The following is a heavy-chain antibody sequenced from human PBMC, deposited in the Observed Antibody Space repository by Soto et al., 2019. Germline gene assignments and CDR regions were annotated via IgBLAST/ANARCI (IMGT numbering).Heavy chain of an antibody. Sequence: PGGSLRLSCAASGFDFSYYYMTWIRQAPGKGLEWVSYIGTSVNTVFYADSVKGRFTISRDNAKKSLYLQMNGLRADDTAVYYCARXNHNYQDSTGYGYSIDYWGQGTLVTVSS. CDR3: ARXNHNYQDSTGYGYSIDY. CDR1: GFDFSYYY. V-gene: IGHV3-11*01. J-gene: IGHJ4*02. D-gene: IGHD3-22*01. CDR2: IGTSVNTV.